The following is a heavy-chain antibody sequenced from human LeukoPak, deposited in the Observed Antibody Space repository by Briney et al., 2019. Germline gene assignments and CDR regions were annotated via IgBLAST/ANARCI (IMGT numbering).Heavy chain of an antibody. CDR3: ARDLARTDYYGMDV. J-gene: IGHJ6*02. CDR2: INPNSGGT. V-gene: IGHV1-2*04. CDR1: GYTFTSYG. Sequence: ASVKVSCKASGYTFTSYGISWVRQAPGQGLEWMGWINPNSGGTNYAQKFQGWVTMTRDTSISTAHMELSRLRSDDTAVYYCARDLARTDYYGMDVWGQGTTVTVSS. D-gene: IGHD6-6*01.